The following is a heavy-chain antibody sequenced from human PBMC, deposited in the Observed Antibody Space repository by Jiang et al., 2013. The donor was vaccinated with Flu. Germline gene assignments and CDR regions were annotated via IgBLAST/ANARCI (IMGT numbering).Heavy chain of an antibody. CDR2: IYPGDSDT. CDR3: ARQVPSYYDSSGYLGWFDP. V-gene: IGHV5-51*01. D-gene: IGHD3-22*01. J-gene: IGHJ5*02. CDR1: GYSFTSYW. Sequence: GAEVKKPGESLKISCKGSGYSFTSYWIGWVRQMPGKGLEWMGIIYPGDSDTRYSPSFQGQVTISADKSISTAYLQWSSLKASDTAMYYCARQVPSYYDSSGYLGWFDPWGQGTLVTVSS.